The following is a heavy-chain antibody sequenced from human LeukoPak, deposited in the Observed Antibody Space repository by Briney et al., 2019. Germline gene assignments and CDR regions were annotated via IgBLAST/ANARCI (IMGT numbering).Heavy chain of an antibody. Sequence: PGGSLRLSCAASGFTFSSYAMSWVRQAPGRGLEWVSFISGTGDSTYYADSVKGRFTISRDISKNTLYLQMNSLRAEDTALYYCAKDGGYNYGSFDYWGQGTLVTVPS. CDR2: ISGTGDST. D-gene: IGHD5-18*01. V-gene: IGHV3-23*01. CDR3: AKDGGYNYGSFDY. J-gene: IGHJ4*02. CDR1: GFTFSSYA.